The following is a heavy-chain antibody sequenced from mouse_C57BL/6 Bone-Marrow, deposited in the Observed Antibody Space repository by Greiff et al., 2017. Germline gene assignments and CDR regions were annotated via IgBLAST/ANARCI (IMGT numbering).Heavy chain of an antibody. D-gene: IGHD2-4*01. CDR3: ARHNDYDFWYFDV. Sequence: EVMLVESGGGLVQPGGSLKLSCAASGFTFSDYYMYWVRQTPEKRLEWVAYISNGGGSTYYPDTVKGRFTISRDNAKNTLYLQMSRLKSEDTAMYYCARHNDYDFWYFDVWGTGTTVTVSS. V-gene: IGHV5-12*01. CDR2: ISNGGGST. J-gene: IGHJ1*03. CDR1: GFTFSDYY.